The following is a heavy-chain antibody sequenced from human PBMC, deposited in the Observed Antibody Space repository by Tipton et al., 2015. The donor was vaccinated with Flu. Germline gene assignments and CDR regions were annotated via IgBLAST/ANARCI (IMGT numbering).Heavy chain of an antibody. CDR2: IYTSGST. D-gene: IGHD3-10*01. V-gene: IGHV4-4*07. CDR1: GGSISSYY. J-gene: IGHJ4*02. CDR3: ARGSGSGTYMIFDF. Sequence: QVQLVQSGAEVKPSETLSLTCTVSGGSISSYYWAWIRQPAGKGLEWIGRIYTSGSTKYNPSLESRVTMSVDTSKNHFSLKLSSLTAADTAVYYCARGSGSGTYMIFDFWGQGTLATVSS.